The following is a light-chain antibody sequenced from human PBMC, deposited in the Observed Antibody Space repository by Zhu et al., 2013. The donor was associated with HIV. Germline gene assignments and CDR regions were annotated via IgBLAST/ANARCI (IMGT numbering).Light chain of an antibody. CDR3: QQRSNWLS. V-gene: IGKV3D-20*02. J-gene: IGKJ4*01. CDR2: GAF. CDR1: QTIRSNI. Sequence: DIVLTQSPGILSLSPGERATLSCRASQTIRSNILAWYQQKPGQAPRLLIYGAFRRANNIPERFSGSGSGTDFTLTISSLEPEDSAIYYCQQRSNWLSFGGGTKVEI.